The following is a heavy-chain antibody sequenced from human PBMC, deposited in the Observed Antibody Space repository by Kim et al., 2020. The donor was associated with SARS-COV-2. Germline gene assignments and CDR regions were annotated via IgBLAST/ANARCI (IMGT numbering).Heavy chain of an antibody. V-gene: IGHV3-23*01. Sequence: GGSLRLSCAASGFTFSSYAMSWVRQAPGKGLEWVSSITGSGGRTYFADSVKGRFTISRDNSKNTLYLQMNSLRVEDTAVYYCATSPYFDILTGYGGSDYWGQGTLVTVSS. D-gene: IGHD3-9*01. CDR3: ATSPYFDILTGYGGSDY. J-gene: IGHJ4*02. CDR1: GFTFSSYA. CDR2: ITGSGGRT.